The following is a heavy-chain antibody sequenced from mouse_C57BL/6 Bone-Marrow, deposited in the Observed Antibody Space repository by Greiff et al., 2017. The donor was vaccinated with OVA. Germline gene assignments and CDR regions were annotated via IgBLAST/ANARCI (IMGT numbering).Heavy chain of an antibody. D-gene: IGHD1-1*01. Sequence: QVQLQQSGPELVKPGASVKISCKASGYAFSSSWMNWVKQRPGKGLEWIGLIYPGDGDTNYNGKFKGKATLTADKSSSTAYMQLSSLTSEDSAVYFFARSGYYGSKGYWGQGTTLTVSS. CDR3: ARSGYYGSKGY. CDR2: IYPGDGDT. J-gene: IGHJ2*01. V-gene: IGHV1-82*01. CDR1: GYAFSSSW.